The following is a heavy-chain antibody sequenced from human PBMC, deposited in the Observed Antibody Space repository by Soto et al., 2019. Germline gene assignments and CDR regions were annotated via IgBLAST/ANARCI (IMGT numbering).Heavy chain of an antibody. CDR2: ISYYGLNK. V-gene: IGHV3-30*18. J-gene: IGHJ4*02. CDR1: VFAFISDG. Sequence: GGSLRLSCSSFVFAFISDGMHWFGQGPGKGLEWVAIISYYGLNKYYADSVKVRFTISRDNSKNTVYLQMNSLRAEDTAVYYCAKDLIRYSSSSLDHWGQGALVTVSS. CDR3: AKDLIRYSSSSLDH. D-gene: IGHD6-6*01.